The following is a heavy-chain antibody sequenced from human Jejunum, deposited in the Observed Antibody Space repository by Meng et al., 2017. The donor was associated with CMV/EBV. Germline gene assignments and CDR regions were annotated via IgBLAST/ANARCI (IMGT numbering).Heavy chain of an antibody. V-gene: IGHV3-74*01. CDR2: INNDGSDT. CDR3: ARGGNSATFDY. CDR1: GFTFSSYW. J-gene: IGHJ4*02. D-gene: IGHD4-23*01. Sequence: EVQLVGSGGGLVQPGGSLRLSCAASGFTFSSYWMNWVRQVPGKGLEWVSRINNDGSDTIYADSVKGRFTISRGNAENTLYLQMTSLRVEDTAMYYCARGGNSATFDYWGQGTLVTVSS.